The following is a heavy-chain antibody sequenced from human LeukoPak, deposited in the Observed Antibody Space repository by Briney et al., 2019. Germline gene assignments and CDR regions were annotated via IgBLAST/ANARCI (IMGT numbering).Heavy chain of an antibody. CDR1: GGSVSSYY. V-gene: IGHV4-59*08. D-gene: IGHD3-16*01. J-gene: IGHJ6*02. CDR2: IYYTGST. CDR3: ARNVKGMNV. Sequence: SETLSLTCTVSGGSVSSYYWSWIRQPPGKGLEWIGYIYYTGSTNCNPSLKSRVTISVDTSKNQFSLKVTSVTAADTAVYYCARNVKGMNVWGQGTTVTVSS.